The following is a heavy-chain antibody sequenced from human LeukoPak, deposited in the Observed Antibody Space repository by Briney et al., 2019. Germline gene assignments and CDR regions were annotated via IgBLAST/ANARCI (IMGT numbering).Heavy chain of an antibody. CDR1: GGSISSSSYY. J-gene: IGHJ4*02. D-gene: IGHD3-10*01. CDR3: VGDGQRLFFDY. V-gene: IGHV4-39*01. Sequence: SETLSLTCTVSGGSISSSSYYWGWIRQPPGKGLEWIGSIYYSGSTYYNPSLKSRVTISVDTSKNQFSLKLSSVTAADTAVYYCVGDGQRLFFDYWGQGTLVTVSP. CDR2: IYYSGST.